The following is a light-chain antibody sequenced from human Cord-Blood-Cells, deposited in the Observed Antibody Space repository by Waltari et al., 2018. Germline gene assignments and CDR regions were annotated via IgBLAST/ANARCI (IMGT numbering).Light chain of an antibody. V-gene: IGLV2-11*01. CDR2: DVS. CDR3: CSYAGSYTYV. CDR1: RSDVGGYNY. J-gene: IGLJ1*01. Sequence: QPALTQPRPVSGSPGQPVIITCNGTRSDVGGYNYVSWYQQHPGKAPKLMIYDVSKRPSGVPDRFSGSKSGNTASLTISGLQAEDEADYYCCSYAGSYTYVFGTGTKVTVL.